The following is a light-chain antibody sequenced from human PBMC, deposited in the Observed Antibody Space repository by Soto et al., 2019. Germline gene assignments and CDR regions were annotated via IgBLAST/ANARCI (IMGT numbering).Light chain of an antibody. V-gene: IGKV3-15*01. Sequence: EIVMTQSPATLSVSPGERATLSCRASQSVSISLAWYQQKPGQAPRLLIYGASSRVTGIPARFSGSGSGTEFTLTISSLQSKDFAVYYCQQYDNWPRTFGQGTKVEIK. J-gene: IGKJ1*01. CDR1: QSVSIS. CDR3: QQYDNWPRT. CDR2: GAS.